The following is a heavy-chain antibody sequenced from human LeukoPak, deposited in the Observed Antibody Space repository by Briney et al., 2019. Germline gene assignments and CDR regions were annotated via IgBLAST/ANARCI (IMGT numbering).Heavy chain of an antibody. CDR2: IYYSGST. J-gene: IGHJ4*02. V-gene: IGHV4-59*11. CDR1: GGSINNHY. D-gene: IGHD3/OR15-3a*01. Sequence: SETLSLTCTVSGGSINNHYWSWIRQPPGKELEWLGYIYYSGSTQYNASLKSRVTISVDTSKNQFSLKLSSVTAADTAVYYCARVMDHGYSDYWGQGTLVSVSS. CDR3: ARVMDHGYSDY.